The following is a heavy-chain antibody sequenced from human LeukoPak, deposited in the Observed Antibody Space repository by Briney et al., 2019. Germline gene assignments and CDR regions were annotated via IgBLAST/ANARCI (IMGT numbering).Heavy chain of an antibody. CDR3: ASFFCTSALCYYLDY. V-gene: IGHV7-4-1*02. CDR2: INTNTGNP. CDR1: GYTFTSNA. J-gene: IGHJ4*02. Sequence: PLASVKVSCKASGYTFTSNALGWVRQAPGQGLEWMGWINTNTGNPTYAQGFTGRFVFSLDTSDNTAYLQISSLQAEDTAVYSCASFFCTSALCYYLDYWGQGTLVTVSS. D-gene: IGHD2-8*01.